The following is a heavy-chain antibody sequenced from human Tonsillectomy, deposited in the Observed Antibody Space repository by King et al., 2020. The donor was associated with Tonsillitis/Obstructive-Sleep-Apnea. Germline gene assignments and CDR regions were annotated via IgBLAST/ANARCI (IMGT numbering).Heavy chain of an antibody. V-gene: IGHV4-34*01. D-gene: IGHD5-12*01. CDR2: INHSGST. CDR1: GGSFSGYY. J-gene: IGHJ4*02. CDR3: ARGLPGYSGYGSRRSRYFDY. Sequence: HVQLQQWGAGLLKPSETLSLTCAVYGGSFSGYYWSWIRQPPGKGLEWIGEINHSGSTNYNPSLKSRVTISVDTSKNQFSLKLSSVTAADTAVYYCARGLPGYSGYGSRRSRYFDYWGQGTLVTVSS.